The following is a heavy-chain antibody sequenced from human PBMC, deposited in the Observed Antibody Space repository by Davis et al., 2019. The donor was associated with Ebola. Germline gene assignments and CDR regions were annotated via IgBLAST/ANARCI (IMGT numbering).Heavy chain of an antibody. J-gene: IGHJ4*02. Sequence: ASVKVSCKASGYTFTSYAMHWVRQAPGQRLEWMGWINAGNGNTKYSQKFQGRVTITRDTSASTAYMELKSLTSDDTAVYYCARDQDFRVDYWGQGTLVTVSS. CDR3: ARDQDFRVDY. CDR1: GYTFTSYA. CDR2: INAGNGNT. V-gene: IGHV1-3*01. D-gene: IGHD3/OR15-3a*01.